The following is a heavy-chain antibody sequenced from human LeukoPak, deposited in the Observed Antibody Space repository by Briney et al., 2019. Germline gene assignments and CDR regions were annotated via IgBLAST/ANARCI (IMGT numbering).Heavy chain of an antibody. CDR2: IYHSGST. CDR3: ARDLYGDLDY. V-gene: IGHV4-38-2*02. J-gene: IGHJ4*02. CDR1: GCSISSGYY. D-gene: IGHD4-17*01. Sequence: SETLSLTCTVSGCSISSGYYWGWIRQPPGKGLEWIGSIYHSGSTYYNPSLKSRVTISVDTSKNQFSLKLSSVTAADTAVYYCARDLYGDLDYWGQGTLVTVSS.